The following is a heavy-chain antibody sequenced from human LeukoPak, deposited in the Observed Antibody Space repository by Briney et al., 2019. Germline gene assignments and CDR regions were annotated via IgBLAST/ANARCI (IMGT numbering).Heavy chain of an antibody. V-gene: IGHV3-23*01. J-gene: IGHJ4*02. D-gene: IGHD6-13*01. Sequence: GGSLRLSCTVSGFTFSSSAMSWVRQVPGRGLQWASTISDRGETTWYADSVKGRFTTSRDNSKSRMFLQMNNLRADDTAVYYCAKDTAAAANDYWGQGTLVTVSS. CDR2: ISDRGETT. CDR3: AKDTAAAANDY. CDR1: GFTFSSSA.